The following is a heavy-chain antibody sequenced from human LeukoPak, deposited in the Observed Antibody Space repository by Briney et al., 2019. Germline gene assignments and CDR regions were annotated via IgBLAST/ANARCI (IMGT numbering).Heavy chain of an antibody. CDR2: ISGSGGDT. D-gene: IGHD1-26*01. J-gene: IGHJ4*02. CDR3: AKKGATTGDFDY. CDR1: GFTFSNFL. V-gene: IGHV3-23*01. Sequence: GGSLRLSCAASGFTFSNFLMTWVRQAPGEGPEWVSAISGSGGDTYYADSVKGRFTISRDNSKNTLYLQMNSLRAEDTAVYYCAKKGATTGDFDYWGQGTLVTVPS.